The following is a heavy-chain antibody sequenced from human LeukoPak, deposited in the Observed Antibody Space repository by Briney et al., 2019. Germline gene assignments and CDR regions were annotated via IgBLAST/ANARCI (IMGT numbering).Heavy chain of an antibody. Sequence: GGSLRLSCAASGFTVSSNYMSWVRQAPGKGLEWVSVIYSSGSTYYADSVKGRFTISRDNSKNTLYLQMNSLRAEDTAVYYCAREASYYDSSRDYWGQGTLVTVSS. CDR2: IYSSGST. J-gene: IGHJ4*02. V-gene: IGHV3-53*01. D-gene: IGHD3-22*01. CDR1: GFTVSSNY. CDR3: AREASYYDSSRDY.